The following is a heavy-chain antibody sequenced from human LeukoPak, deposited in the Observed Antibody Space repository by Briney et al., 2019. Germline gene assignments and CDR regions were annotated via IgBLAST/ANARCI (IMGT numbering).Heavy chain of an antibody. CDR1: GYTFTDYS. D-gene: IGHD6-13*01. Sequence: GASVKVSCKASGYTFTDYSLHWMRQAPGQGLEWMGWINPNSGDTNFAQKFRGRVTMTRDTSVSTAYMELTSLTSDDTAVYYCAFLATAAGVNHWGQGTLVTVSS. CDR3: AFLATAAGVNH. V-gene: IGHV1-2*02. J-gene: IGHJ5*02. CDR2: INPNSGDT.